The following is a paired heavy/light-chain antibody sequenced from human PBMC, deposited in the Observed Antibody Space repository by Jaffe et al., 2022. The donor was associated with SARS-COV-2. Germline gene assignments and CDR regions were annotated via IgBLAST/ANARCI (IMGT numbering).Heavy chain of an antibody. V-gene: IGHV3-15*04. CDR1: GFTFSDAW. CDR2: IGSRSEGGTT. Sequence: EVQLVESGGGLVKPGGSLRLSCAASGFTFSDAWMGWVRQAPGKGLEWVGRIGSRSEGGTTEYGAPVKGKFTISRDDAEKMVYLQMNSLKSEDTAVYYCTIDRVGAWDHYSGMDVWGQGTTVTVSS. D-gene: IGHD1-26*01. CDR3: TIDRVGAWDHYSGMDV. J-gene: IGHJ6*02.
Light chain of an antibody. Sequence: DIVMTQSPLSLPVTPGEPASISCRSSQSLLLSNGYNYLDWYLQKPGQVPQLLIYLGSNRASGVPDRFSGSTSGTDFTLRISRVEAEDVGIYYCMQAVQNPYTFGQGTKLEIK. CDR2: LGS. CDR1: QSLLLSNGYNY. V-gene: IGKV2-28*01. J-gene: IGKJ2*01. CDR3: MQAVQNPYT.